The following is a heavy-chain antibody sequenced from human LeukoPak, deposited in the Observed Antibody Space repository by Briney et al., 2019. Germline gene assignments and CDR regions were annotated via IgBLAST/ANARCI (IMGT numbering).Heavy chain of an antibody. CDR2: ISAYNGNT. CDR3: ARGGERYLLGY. J-gene: IGHJ4*02. D-gene: IGHD3-16*01. V-gene: IGHV1-18*04. CDR1: GYTFTGYY. Sequence: ASVEVSCKASGYTFTGYYMHWVRQAPGQGLEWMGWISAYNGNTNYAQKLQGRVTMTTDTSTSTAYMELRSLRSDDTAVYYCARGGERYLLGYWGQGTLVTVSS.